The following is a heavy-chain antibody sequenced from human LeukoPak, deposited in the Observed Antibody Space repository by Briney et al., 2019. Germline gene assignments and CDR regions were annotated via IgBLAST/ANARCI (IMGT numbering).Heavy chain of an antibody. CDR1: GFTVSSNY. CDR2: IYSGGST. CDR3: ALTRGNEDLEY. V-gene: IGHV3-53*01. D-gene: IGHD4-23*01. J-gene: IGHJ4*02. Sequence: GGSLRLSCAASGFTVSSNYMSWVRQAPGKGLEWVSVIYSGGSTYYADSVKGRFTISRDNSKNTLYLQMNSLRAEDTAVYYCALTRGNEDLEYWGQGTLVTVSS.